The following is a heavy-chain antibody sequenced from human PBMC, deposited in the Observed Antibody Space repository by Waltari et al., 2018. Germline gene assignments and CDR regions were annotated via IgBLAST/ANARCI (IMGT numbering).Heavy chain of an antibody. Sequence: QVQLQESGPGLVKPSETLSLTCPVSGGSISSYYWSWIRQPPGKGLEWIGYIYYSGSTNYNPSLKSRVTISVDTSKNQFSLKLSSVTAADTAVYYCARGYYYYMDVWGKGTTVTISS. CDR3: ARGYYYYMDV. CDR1: GGSISSYY. CDR2: IYYSGST. V-gene: IGHV4-59*01. J-gene: IGHJ6*03.